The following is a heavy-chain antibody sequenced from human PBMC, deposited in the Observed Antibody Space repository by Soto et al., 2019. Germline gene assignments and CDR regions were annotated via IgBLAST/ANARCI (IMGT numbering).Heavy chain of an antibody. Sequence: EVQLVESGGGLVKPGGSLRLSCAASGFTFSSYSMNWVRQAPGKGLEWVSSITSSGSYIYYADSVKGRLTISRDNANNSLYLQRNSLRAEDTAVYYCAREVTTGTFDSWGQGTLVTVSS. CDR2: ITSSGSYI. CDR1: GFTFSSYS. V-gene: IGHV3-21*06. J-gene: IGHJ5*01. D-gene: IGHD1-1*01. CDR3: AREVTTGTFDS.